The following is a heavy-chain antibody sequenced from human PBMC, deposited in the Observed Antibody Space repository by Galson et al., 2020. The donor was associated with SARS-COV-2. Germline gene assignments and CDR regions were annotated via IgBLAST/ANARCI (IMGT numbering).Heavy chain of an antibody. CDR1: GFTFSGSA. D-gene: IGHD5-12*01. CDR3: TRHIEMATSNWYFDL. V-gene: IGHV3-73*01. CDR2: IRSIANNYAT. J-gene: IGHJ2*01. Sequence: QLGESLKISCAASGFTFSGSAMHWVRQASGKGLEWVGRIRSIANNYATVYAASVKGRFTISRDDSKNTAYLQMNSLKSEDTAVYYCTRHIEMATSNWYFDLWGRGTLVTVSS.